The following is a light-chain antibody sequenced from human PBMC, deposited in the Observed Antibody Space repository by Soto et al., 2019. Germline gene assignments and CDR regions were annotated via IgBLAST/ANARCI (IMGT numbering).Light chain of an antibody. J-gene: IGKJ1*01. CDR1: QSVSSSY. CDR3: QHYGNSLWT. Sequence: EIVLTQSPGTLSVSPGERATLSCRASQSVSSSYLAWYQQKPGQAPRLLIYGASSSATGIPDRFSGSGSGTDFTLTISRLEPEDFAVYYCQHYGNSLWTFGQGTKVDIK. CDR2: GAS. V-gene: IGKV3-20*01.